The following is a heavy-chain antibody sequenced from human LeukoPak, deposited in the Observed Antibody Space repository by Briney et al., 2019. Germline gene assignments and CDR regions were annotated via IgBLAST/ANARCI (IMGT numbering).Heavy chain of an antibody. CDR3: ARGLLDSYYFDY. Sequence: SETLSLTCTVSGYSISSGYYWGWIRQPPGKGLEWIGSIYHSGSTYYNPSLKSRVTISVDTSKNQFSLMLSSVTDADTAVYYCARGLLDSYYFDYWGQGTLVTVSS. D-gene: IGHD2/OR15-2a*01. CDR2: IYHSGST. J-gene: IGHJ4*02. V-gene: IGHV4-38-2*02. CDR1: GYSISSGYY.